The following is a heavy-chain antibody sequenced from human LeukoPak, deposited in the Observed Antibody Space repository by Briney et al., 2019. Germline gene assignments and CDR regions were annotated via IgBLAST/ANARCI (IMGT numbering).Heavy chain of an antibody. Sequence: SETLSLTCIVSGGSISSDYWNWIRQPPGKGLEWIGYIYYSGGTNYNPSLKSRVTISVDTSKIQFSLKLSSVTAADTAVYYCARAVSASTVYYFDYWGQGTLVTVSS. CDR1: GGSISSDY. J-gene: IGHJ4*02. CDR2: IYYSGGT. D-gene: IGHD4-17*01. V-gene: IGHV4-59*01. CDR3: ARAVSASTVYYFDY.